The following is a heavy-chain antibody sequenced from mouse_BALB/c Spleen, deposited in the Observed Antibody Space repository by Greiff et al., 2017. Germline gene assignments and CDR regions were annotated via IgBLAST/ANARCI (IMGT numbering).Heavy chain of an antibody. CDR3: ARYWTSGTAFDD. CDR2: IDPANGNT. D-gene: IGHD4-1*01. J-gene: IGHJ2*01. Sequence: VQLQQSGAELVKPGASVKLSCTASGFNIKDTYMHWVKQRPEQGLEWIGRIDPANGNTKYDPKFQGKATITADTSSNTAYLQLSSLTSEDTAVYYCARYWTSGTAFDDWGQGTTLTVSS. V-gene: IGHV14-3*02. CDR1: GFNIKDTY.